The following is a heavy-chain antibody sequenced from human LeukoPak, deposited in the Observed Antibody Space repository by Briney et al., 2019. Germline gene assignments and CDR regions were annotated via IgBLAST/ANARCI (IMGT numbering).Heavy chain of an antibody. CDR3: ARPMTGTGLTYYYYGMDI. V-gene: IGHV1-2*02. J-gene: IGHJ6*02. D-gene: IGHD1-1*01. Sequence: ASVKVSCKASGYTFTGYYLHWVRQTPGQGLEWLGWINPNSGGTHYAQKFQGRVTVTRDTSISTAYMELNSLRSEDTALYYCARPMTGTGLTYYYYGMDIWGQGTTVTVSS. CDR2: INPNSGGT. CDR1: GYTFTGYY.